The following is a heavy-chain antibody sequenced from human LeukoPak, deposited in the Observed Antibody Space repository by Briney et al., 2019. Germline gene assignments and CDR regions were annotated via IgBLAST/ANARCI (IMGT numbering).Heavy chain of an antibody. D-gene: IGHD5-18*01. V-gene: IGHV3-23*01. Sequence: GGSLRLSCAASGFTFSSCEMNWVRQAPGKGLEWVSGITGSGGSTYYADSVKGRFTISRDNSKNTLYLQINSLRAEDTAVYYCAKDRLAYSYAQPFDYWGQGTLVTVSS. CDR3: AKDRLAYSYAQPFDY. CDR2: ITGSGGST. J-gene: IGHJ4*02. CDR1: GFTFSSCE.